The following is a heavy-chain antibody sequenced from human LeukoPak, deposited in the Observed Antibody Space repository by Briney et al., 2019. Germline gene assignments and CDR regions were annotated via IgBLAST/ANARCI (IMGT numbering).Heavy chain of an antibody. D-gene: IGHD1-7*01. V-gene: IGHV3-9*01. CDR3: AKAAIITGTVGDYFDY. CDR1: GFTFDDYA. J-gene: IGHJ4*02. Sequence: SGGSLRLSCAASGFTFDDYAMHWVRQAPGKGLEWVSGISWNSGSIGYADSVKGRFTISRDNAKNSLYLQMNSLRAEDTALYYCAKAAIITGTVGDYFDYWGQGTLVTVSS. CDR2: ISWNSGSI.